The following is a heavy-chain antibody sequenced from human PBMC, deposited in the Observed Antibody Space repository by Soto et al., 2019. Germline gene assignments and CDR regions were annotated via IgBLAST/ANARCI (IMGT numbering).Heavy chain of an antibody. V-gene: IGHV5-51*01. CDR3: ARHRSTTTTVTFRNYGMDV. Sequence: EVQLVQSGAEVKKPGESLKISCKGSGYSFTSYWIGWVRQMPGKGLEWMGIIYPGDSDTRYSPSFQGQGPISADKSISTAYLQGSSLKASDTAMYYCARHRSTTTTVTFRNYGMDVWGQGTTVTVSS. D-gene: IGHD4-17*01. CDR2: IYPGDSDT. J-gene: IGHJ6*02. CDR1: GYSFTSYW.